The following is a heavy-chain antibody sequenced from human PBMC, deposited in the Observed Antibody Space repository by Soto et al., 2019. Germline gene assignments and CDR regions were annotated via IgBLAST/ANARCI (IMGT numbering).Heavy chain of an antibody. Sequence: QVQLVQSGAEVKKPGSSVKVSCKASGGTFSSYTISWVRQAPGQGLEWMGRIIPILGIANYAQKFQGRVTITAHKCASTAYMERSSVRSEDTAVYYCARDRIAAAGTNDYWGQGTLVTVSA. V-gene: IGHV1-69*08. J-gene: IGHJ4*02. CDR1: GGTFSSYT. D-gene: IGHD6-13*01. CDR2: IIPILGIA. CDR3: ARDRIAAAGTNDY.